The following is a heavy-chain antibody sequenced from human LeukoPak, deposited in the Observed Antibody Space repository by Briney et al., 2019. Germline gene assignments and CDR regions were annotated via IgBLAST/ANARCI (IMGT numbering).Heavy chain of an antibody. CDR2: IYARDHDT. J-gene: IGHJ4*02. V-gene: IGHV5-51*01. CDR3: ARHPTSSSPSDY. Sequence: GESLKISCKGSGFTSTNYWIAWVRQVPGKDLEWMGIIYARDHDTRYSPSFQGQVTISADKSISTAYLQWSSLKASDTAMYYCARHPTSSSPSDYWGQGTLVTVSS. CDR1: GFTSTNYW. D-gene: IGHD6-13*01.